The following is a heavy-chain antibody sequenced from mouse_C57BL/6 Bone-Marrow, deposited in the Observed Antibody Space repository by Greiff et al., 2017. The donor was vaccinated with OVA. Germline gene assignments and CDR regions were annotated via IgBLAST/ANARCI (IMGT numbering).Heavy chain of an antibody. Sequence: EVQLQQSGPELVKPGASVKISCKASGYTFTDYYMNWVKQSHGKSLEWIGDINPNNGGTSYNQKFKGKATLTVDKSSSTAYMELRSLTSEDSAVYYCARRVTYYGSRDWYFDVWGTGTTVTVSS. CDR3: ARRVTYYGSRDWYFDV. CDR2: INPNNGGT. D-gene: IGHD1-1*01. CDR1: GYTFTDYY. J-gene: IGHJ1*03. V-gene: IGHV1-26*01.